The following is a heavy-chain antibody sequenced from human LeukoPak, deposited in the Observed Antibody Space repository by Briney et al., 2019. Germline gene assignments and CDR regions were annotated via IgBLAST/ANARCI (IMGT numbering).Heavy chain of an antibody. CDR2: INPNSGGT. J-gene: IGHJ4*02. CDR1: GYIFTGYY. D-gene: IGHD3-3*01. V-gene: IGHV1-2*02. Sequence: ASVKVSCKASGYIFTGYYMHWVRQAPGQGLEWMGWINPNSGGTNYAQKFQGRVTMTRDTSISTAYMELSRLRSDDTAVYYCAVVNYDFWSGYYYFDYWGQGTLVTVSS. CDR3: AVVNYDFWSGYYYFDY.